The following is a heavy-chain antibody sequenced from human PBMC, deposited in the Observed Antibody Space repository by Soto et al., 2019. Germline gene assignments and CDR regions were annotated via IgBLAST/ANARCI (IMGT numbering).Heavy chain of an antibody. D-gene: IGHD5-12*01. J-gene: IGHJ6*02. CDR3: ARDVNVVATTSHNFYCYGMDV. CDR2: ISAYNGNT. Sequence: QVQLVQSGAEVKKPGASVKVSCKASGYTFTSYGISWVRQAPGQGLEWMGWISAYNGNTNYAQKLQGRVTMTTDTSTSTDYMEIRSLRSDDTAVYYCARDVNVVATTSHNFYCYGMDVWGQGTPVTVSS. CDR1: GYTFTSYG. V-gene: IGHV1-18*01.